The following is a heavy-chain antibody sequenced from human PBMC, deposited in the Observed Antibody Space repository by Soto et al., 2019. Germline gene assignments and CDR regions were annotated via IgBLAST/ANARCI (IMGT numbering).Heavy chain of an antibody. J-gene: IGHJ4*02. V-gene: IGHV3-21*01. CDR3: ARDQGNEYSGYDFDY. CDR2: ISSSSSYI. CDR1: GFTFSSYS. Sequence: GGSLRLSCAASGFTFSSYSMNWVRQAPGKGLEWVSSISSSSSYIYYADSVKGRFTISRDNAKNSLYLQMNSLRAEDTAVYYCARDQGNEYSGYDFDYWGQGTLVTVSS. D-gene: IGHD5-12*01.